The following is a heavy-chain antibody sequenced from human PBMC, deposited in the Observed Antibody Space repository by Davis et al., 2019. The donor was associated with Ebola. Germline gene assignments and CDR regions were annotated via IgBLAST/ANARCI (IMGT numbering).Heavy chain of an antibody. Sequence: PSETLSLTCAVYGGSFSGYYWSWIRQPPGKGLEWIGEINHSGSTNYNPSLKSRVTISVDTSKNQFSLKLSSVTAADTAVYYCARVGIPSWTAGRINAFDIWGQGTMVTVSS. CDR3: ARVGIPSWTAGRINAFDI. CDR1: GGSFSGYY. D-gene: IGHD1-14*01. V-gene: IGHV4-34*01. J-gene: IGHJ3*02. CDR2: INHSGST.